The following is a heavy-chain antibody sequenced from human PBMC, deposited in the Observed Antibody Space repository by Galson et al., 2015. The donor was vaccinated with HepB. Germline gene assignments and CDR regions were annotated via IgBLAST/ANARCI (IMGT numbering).Heavy chain of an antibody. J-gene: IGHJ4*02. CDR3: ARDRYSSGWYIDY. Sequence: SLRLSCAASGFTFSDYYMSWIRQAPGKGLEWVSYISSSSSYTNYADSVKGRFTISRDNAKNSLYLQMNSLRAEDTAVYYCARDRYSSGWYIDYWGQGTLVTVSS. D-gene: IGHD6-19*01. CDR1: GFTFSDYY. CDR2: ISSSSSYT. V-gene: IGHV3-11*05.